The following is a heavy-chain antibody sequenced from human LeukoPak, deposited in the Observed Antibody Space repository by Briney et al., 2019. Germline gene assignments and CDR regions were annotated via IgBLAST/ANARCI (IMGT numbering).Heavy chain of an antibody. V-gene: IGHV4-59*01. CDR3: ARGYSSSWLYFDY. CDR1: GGSISSDY. J-gene: IGHJ4*02. CDR2: IYYSGSS. Sequence: KPSETLSLTCTVSGGSISSDYWTWIRQPPGKGLEWIGYIYYSGSSNYNPSLKSRLTILLDTSKNQFSLKLSSVTAADTAVYYCARGYSSSWLYFDYWGQGTLVTVSS. D-gene: IGHD6-13*01.